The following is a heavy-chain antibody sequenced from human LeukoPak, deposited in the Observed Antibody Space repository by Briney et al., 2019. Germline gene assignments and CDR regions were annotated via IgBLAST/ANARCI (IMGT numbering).Heavy chain of an antibody. CDR2: IWYDGSNK. CDR3: ARAKWRGSGSYSGDAFDI. D-gene: IGHD3-10*01. V-gene: IGHV3-33*01. J-gene: IGHJ3*02. Sequence: GRSLRLSCAASGFTFSSYGMHWVRQAPGKGLEWVAVIWYDGSNKYYADSVKGRFTISRDNSKNTLYLQMNSLRAEDTAVYYCARAKWRGSGSYSGDAFDIWDQGTMVTVSS. CDR1: GFTFSSYG.